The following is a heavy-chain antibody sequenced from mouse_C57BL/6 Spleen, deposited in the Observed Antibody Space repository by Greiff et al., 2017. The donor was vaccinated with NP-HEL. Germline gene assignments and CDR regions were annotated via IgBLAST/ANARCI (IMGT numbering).Heavy chain of an antibody. D-gene: IGHD1-1*01. CDR3: ARWDYGSSYWYFDV. CDR2: IYPGDGDT. J-gene: IGHJ1*03. Sequence: QVQLQQSGPELVKPGASVKISCKASGYAFSSSWMNWVKQRPGKGLEWIGRIYPGDGDTNYNGKFKGKATLTAVKSSSTAYMQLSSLTSEDSAVYFSARWDYGSSYWYFDVWGTGTTVTVSS. V-gene: IGHV1-82*01. CDR1: GYAFSSSW.